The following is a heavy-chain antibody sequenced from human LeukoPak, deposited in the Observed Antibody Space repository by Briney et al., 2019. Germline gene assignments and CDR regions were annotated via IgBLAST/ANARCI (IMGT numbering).Heavy chain of an antibody. Sequence: GGSLRLSCVVSGFTFNRCWMNWVRQAPGKGLEWVAVISYDGSNKYYADSVKGRFTISRDNSKNTLYLQMNSLRAEDTAVYYCARVGPTVTTSTANYGYFDYWGQGTLVTVSS. CDR3: ARVGPTVTTSTANYGYFDY. V-gene: IGHV3-30-3*01. D-gene: IGHD4-17*01. J-gene: IGHJ4*02. CDR2: ISYDGSNK. CDR1: GFTFNRCW.